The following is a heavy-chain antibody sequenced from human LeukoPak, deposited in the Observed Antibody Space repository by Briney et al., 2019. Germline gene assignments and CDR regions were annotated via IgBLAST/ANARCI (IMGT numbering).Heavy chain of an antibody. CDR1: GGSMSNYY. CDR2: IYYSGST. Sequence: SETLSLTCTVSGGSMSNYYWSWIRQPPGKGLEWIGYIYYSGSTNYNPSLKSRVTISVDTSKNQFSLKLSSVTAADTAVYYCAVGYSSSWYSGNWFDPWGQGTLVTVSS. D-gene: IGHD6-13*01. V-gene: IGHV4-59*01. CDR3: AVGYSSSWYSGNWFDP. J-gene: IGHJ5*02.